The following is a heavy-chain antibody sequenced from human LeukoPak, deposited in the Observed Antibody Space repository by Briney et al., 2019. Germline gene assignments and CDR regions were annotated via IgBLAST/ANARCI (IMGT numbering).Heavy chain of an antibody. CDR3: ARSYYSSWHFDY. CDR1: GGSISSYY. J-gene: IGHJ4*02. V-gene: IGHV4-59*08. CDR2: IYYSGST. D-gene: IGHD6-13*01. Sequence: MTSETLSLTCTVSGGSISSYYWSWIRQPPGKGLEWIGYIYYSGSTNYNPSLKSRVTISVDTSKNQFSLKLSSVTAADTAVHYCARSYYSSWHFDYWGQGTLVTVSS.